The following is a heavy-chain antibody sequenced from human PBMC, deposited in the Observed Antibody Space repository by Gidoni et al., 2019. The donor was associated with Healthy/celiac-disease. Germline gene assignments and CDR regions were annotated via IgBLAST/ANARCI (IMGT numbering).Heavy chain of an antibody. J-gene: IGHJ5*02. CDR3: ARDLHLRFGNWFDP. CDR2: INHSGST. CDR1: GGSFSGYY. Sequence: QVQLQQWGAGLLKPSETLSLTCAVYGGSFSGYYWSWIRQPPGKGLEWIGEINHSGSTNYNPSLKSRVTISVDTSKNQFSLKLSSVTAADTAVYYCARDLHLRFGNWFDPWGQGTLVTVSS. D-gene: IGHD3-3*01. V-gene: IGHV4-34*01.